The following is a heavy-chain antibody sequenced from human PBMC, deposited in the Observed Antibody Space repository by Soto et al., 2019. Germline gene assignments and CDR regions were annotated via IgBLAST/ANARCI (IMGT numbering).Heavy chain of an antibody. D-gene: IGHD6-19*01. J-gene: IGHJ5*02. CDR1: AASLSSFY. CDR3: GREVAALIGWFDP. V-gene: IGHV4-4*07. Sequence: SQTLSLTWSLSAASLSSFYCSCIRHPARNGLEWIGRVHSSGTPDFNPSLRSRATMPVDTSRNQFSLKVSSRTDADTAVYCSGREVAALIGWFDPWAQGTLVTVSS. CDR2: VHSSGTP.